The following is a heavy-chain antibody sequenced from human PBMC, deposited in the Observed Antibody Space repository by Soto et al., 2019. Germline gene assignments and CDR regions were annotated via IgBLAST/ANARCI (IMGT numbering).Heavy chain of an antibody. CDR3: ARQWGIAAAGYFDY. J-gene: IGHJ4*02. V-gene: IGHV1-69*02. D-gene: IGHD6-13*01. CDR2: IIPILGIA. CDR1: GGTFSSYT. Sequence: QVQLVQSGAEVKKPGSSVKVSCKASGGTFSSYTISWVRQAPGQGLEWMGRIIPILGIANYAQKFQGRVTITADKSTSTAYMELSSLRSEDTAVYYCARQWGIAAAGYFDYWGQGTLVIVSS.